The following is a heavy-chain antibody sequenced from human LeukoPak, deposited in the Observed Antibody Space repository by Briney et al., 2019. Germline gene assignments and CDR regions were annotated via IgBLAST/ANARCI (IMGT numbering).Heavy chain of an antibody. Sequence: ASVKVSCKASGYTFTGYYMHWVRQAPGQGLEWMGWINPNSGGTNYAQKFQGWVTMTRDTSISTAYMELSRLRSDDTAVYYCARDRAYDILTGYSVYGMDVWGQGTTVTVSS. CDR1: GYTFTGYY. D-gene: IGHD3-9*01. CDR3: ARDRAYDILTGYSVYGMDV. CDR2: INPNSGGT. J-gene: IGHJ6*02. V-gene: IGHV1-2*04.